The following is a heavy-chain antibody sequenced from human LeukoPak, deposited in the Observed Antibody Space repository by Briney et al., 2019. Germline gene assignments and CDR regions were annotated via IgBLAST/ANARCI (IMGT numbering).Heavy chain of an antibody. CDR2: IYYSGSI. V-gene: IGHV4-59*02. CDR3: ASESLSSSSYN. Sequence: SETLSLTCIVSGDSVTNHYWSLIRQPPGKGLEWIGYIYYSGSINYNPSLKSRVTISVDTSKSQFSLKLNSVTAADTAVYYWASESLSSSSYNWGQGTLVTVSS. D-gene: IGHD6-6*01. CDR1: GDSVTNHY. J-gene: IGHJ4*02.